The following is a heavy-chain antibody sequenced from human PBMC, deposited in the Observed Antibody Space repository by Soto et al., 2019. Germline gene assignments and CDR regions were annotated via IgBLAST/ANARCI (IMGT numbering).Heavy chain of an antibody. J-gene: IGHJ3*02. Sequence: QPRLQESGPGLVKPSETLSLTCTVSGDSISSRSYFWAWIRQPPGKGLEWIGSIYYSGNTYYNPSLRSRVTISADMSKNQFSLNLTSVTAADTAVYYCARRNSEFDIWGLGTMVTVSS. D-gene: IGHD2-21*01. V-gene: IGHV4-39*01. CDR2: IYYSGNT. CDR3: ARRNSEFDI. CDR1: GDSISSRSYF.